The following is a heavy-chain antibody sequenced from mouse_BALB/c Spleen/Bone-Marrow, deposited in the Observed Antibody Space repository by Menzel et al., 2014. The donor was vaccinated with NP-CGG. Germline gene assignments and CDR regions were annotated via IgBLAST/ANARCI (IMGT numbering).Heavy chain of an antibody. CDR3: ARKDYGYNYVMDY. V-gene: IGHV1-18*01. Sequence: EVQLQQSGPELVKPGASVKISCKTSGYTFTEYTMHWVKQSHGKSLEWIGGINPNNGGTIYNQKFKGKATLTVDKSSSTSYMELRSLTSEDSAVYYCARKDYGYNYVMDYWGQGTSVTVSS. J-gene: IGHJ4*01. CDR2: INPNNGGT. CDR1: GYTFTEYT. D-gene: IGHD1-2*01.